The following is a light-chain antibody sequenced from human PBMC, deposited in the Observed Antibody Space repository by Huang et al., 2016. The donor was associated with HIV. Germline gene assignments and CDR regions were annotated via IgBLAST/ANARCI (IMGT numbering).Light chain of an antibody. Sequence: DIVMTQSPDSLAVSLGERATINCKSSQSVLYSSNNKNYLSWYQQKPGQSPKLLISWASTRESGVPDRFSGSGSGTDFTLPISSLQAEDVAVYYCHQYYNTRYTFGQGTKLEIK. CDR3: HQYYNTRYT. CDR1: QSVLYSSNNKNY. CDR2: WAS. J-gene: IGKJ2*01. V-gene: IGKV4-1*01.